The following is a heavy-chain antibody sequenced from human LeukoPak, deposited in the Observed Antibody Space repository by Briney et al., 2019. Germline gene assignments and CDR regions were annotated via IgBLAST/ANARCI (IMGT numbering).Heavy chain of an antibody. CDR3: ARVMVRGATHWYFDL. CDR1: GYMFSRYG. V-gene: IGHV1-18*01. Sequence: ASVKVSCKASGYMFSRYGISWVRQAPGQGLEWMGWISGYNGKTKYAQKVQGRVTMTTDTSTSTAYMELSSLRSEDTAVYYCARVMVRGATHWYFDLWGRGTLVTVSS. D-gene: IGHD3-10*01. J-gene: IGHJ2*01. CDR2: ISGYNGKT.